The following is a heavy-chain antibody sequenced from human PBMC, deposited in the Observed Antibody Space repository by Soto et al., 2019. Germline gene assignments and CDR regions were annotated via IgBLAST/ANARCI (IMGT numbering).Heavy chain of an antibody. CDR3: AKVPRGGWYEGYYCFDE. Sequence: GGSLRLSCAASGFTFSSYAMSWVRQAPGKGLEWVSAISGSGGSTYYADSVKGRFTISRDNSKNTLYLQMNSLRAEDTAVYYCAKVPRGGWYEGYYCFDEWGQRTLVTVSS. D-gene: IGHD6-19*01. CDR1: GFTFSSYA. V-gene: IGHV3-23*01. J-gene: IGHJ4*01. CDR2: ISGSGGST.